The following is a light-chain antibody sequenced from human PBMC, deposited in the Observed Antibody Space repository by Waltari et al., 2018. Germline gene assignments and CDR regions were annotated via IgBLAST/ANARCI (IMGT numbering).Light chain of an antibody. CDR1: SLRTSY. CDR3: SSRNGRANQVV. CDR2: GKG. V-gene: IGLV3-19*01. J-gene: IGLJ3*02. Sequence: SSEPTHAPAVSVALGQTVRITCQGSSLRTSYSRWYQLKPGTAPVLVIYGKGKLPSGIPDRISGYSSGATSSLTITGAQAEDEADYYCSSRNGRANQVVFAGGTKVTVL.